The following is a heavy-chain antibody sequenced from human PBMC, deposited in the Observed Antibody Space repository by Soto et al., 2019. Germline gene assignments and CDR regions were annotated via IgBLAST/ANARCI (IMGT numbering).Heavy chain of an antibody. CDR2: IWYDGSNQ. CDR3: ARAVSSATYYDCIGY. D-gene: IGHD1-26*01. CDR1: GFDISTYG. Sequence: GGSLRLSCEASGFDISTYGLHWVRQAPGKGLEWLAFIWYDGSNQHYAASVKGRFTISRDNSRNTLYLQMNNLRADDTAVYFCARAVSSATYYDCIGYWGRGTLVTVSS. V-gene: IGHV3-33*01. J-gene: IGHJ4*02.